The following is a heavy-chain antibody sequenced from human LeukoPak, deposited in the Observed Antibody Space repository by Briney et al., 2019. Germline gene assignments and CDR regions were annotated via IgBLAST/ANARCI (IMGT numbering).Heavy chain of an antibody. J-gene: IGHJ4*02. CDR2: INPNSGGT. Sequence: ASVKVSCKASGYTFTGYYMHWVRQAPGQGLEWMGWINPNSGGTNYAQKFQGRVTMTRDTFISTAYMELSRLRSDDTAVYYCARDLAVSGELLQVYWGQGTLVTVSS. V-gene: IGHV1-2*02. CDR1: GYTFTGYY. CDR3: ARDLAVSGELLQVY. D-gene: IGHD1-26*01.